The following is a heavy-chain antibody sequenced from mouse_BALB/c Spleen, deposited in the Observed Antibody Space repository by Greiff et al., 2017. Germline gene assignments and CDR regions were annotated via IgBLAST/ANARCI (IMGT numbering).Heavy chain of an antibody. J-gene: IGHJ4*01. Sequence: EVQLVESGGGLVKPGGSLKLSCAASGFTFSDYYMYWVRQTPEKRLEWVATISDGGSYTYYPDSVKGRFTISRDNAKNNLYLQMSSLKSEDTAMYYCARAGNLYYYAKDYWGQGTSVTVSS. D-gene: IGHD2-1*01. CDR1: GFTFSDYY. V-gene: IGHV5-4*02. CDR2: ISDGGSYT. CDR3: ARAGNLYYYAKDY.